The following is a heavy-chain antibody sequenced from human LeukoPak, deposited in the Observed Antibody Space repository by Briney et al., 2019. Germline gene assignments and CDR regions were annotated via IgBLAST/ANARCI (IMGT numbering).Heavy chain of an antibody. J-gene: IGHJ6*03. CDR1: GDSFRGYY. CDR2: INHSGST. Sequence: SETLSLTCAVYGDSFRGYYWSWVRQPPGKGVGRVGEINHSGSTNYNPSLKSRVTISVDTSQNQFSLKLSSVTAADTAVYYCARRGATRYYYYYMDVWGKGTTVTVSS. V-gene: IGHV4-34*01. CDR3: ARRGATRYYYYYMDV.